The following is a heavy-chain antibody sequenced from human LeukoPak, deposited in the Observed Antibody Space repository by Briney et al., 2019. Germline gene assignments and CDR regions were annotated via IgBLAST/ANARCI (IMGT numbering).Heavy chain of an antibody. CDR2: ISGSGDST. J-gene: IGHJ4*02. Sequence: GGSLRLSCAASGFTFSSYAKSWVRQAPGKGLEWVSAISGSGDSTYYADSVKGRFTISRDNSKNTLYLQMNSLRAEDTAVYYCAKDQFSTTVVTHYFDFWGQGTLVTVSS. CDR1: GFTFSSYA. D-gene: IGHD4-23*01. CDR3: AKDQFSTTVVTHYFDF. V-gene: IGHV3-23*01.